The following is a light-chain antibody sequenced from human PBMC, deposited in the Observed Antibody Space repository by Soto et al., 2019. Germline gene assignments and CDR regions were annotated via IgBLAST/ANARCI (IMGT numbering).Light chain of an antibody. CDR3: QQYDNLPLT. CDR1: QAISSY. CDR2: AAS. V-gene: IGKV1-9*01. J-gene: IGKJ5*01. Sequence: DIQLTQSPSFLSASAGDRVSITCRASQAISSYLAWYQQKPGRAPKLLIYAASTLQSGVPSRFSGSGSGTEFTLTITSLQPEDIATYYCQQYDNLPLTFGGGTRLEIK.